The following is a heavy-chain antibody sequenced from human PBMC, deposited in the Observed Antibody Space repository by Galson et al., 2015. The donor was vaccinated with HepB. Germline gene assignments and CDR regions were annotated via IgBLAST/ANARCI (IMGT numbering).Heavy chain of an antibody. CDR1: GGSFSGHY. V-gene: IGHV4-34*01. CDR3: ARGHSARHDCVWETREKWAANWDY. Sequence: SETLSLTCAVYGGSFSGHYWTWIRQPPGKGLEWIGNTNHRGNTNYDPSLKSRVIISADSSKNQFSLKLTSVTAADMAVYYCARGHSARHDCVWETREKWAANWDYWGQGPLLTVSS. J-gene: IGHJ4*02. CDR2: TNHRGNT. D-gene: IGHD3-16*01.